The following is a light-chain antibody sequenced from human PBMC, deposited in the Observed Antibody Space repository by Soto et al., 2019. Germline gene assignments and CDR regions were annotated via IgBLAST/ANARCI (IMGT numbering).Light chain of an antibody. CDR3: QQYGSSPT. J-gene: IGKJ5*01. CDR1: QSITSGY. Sequence: MVLTQSPCTLSLFPGERATLSCRASQSITSGYLAWYQQKPGQSPRLLIYGASSRATGIPDRFSGSGSGTDFTLTISRLEPEDFAVYFCQQYGSSPTFGQGTRLEIK. V-gene: IGKV3-20*01. CDR2: GAS.